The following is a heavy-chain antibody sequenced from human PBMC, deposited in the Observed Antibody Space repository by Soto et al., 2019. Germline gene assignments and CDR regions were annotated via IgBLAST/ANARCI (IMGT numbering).Heavy chain of an antibody. Sequence: GGSLRLSCAASGFTFSSYGMHWVRQAPGKGLEWVAVISYDGSNKYYADSVKGRFTISRDNSKNTLYLQMNSLRAEDTAVYYCAKDRVNCSVGSCDHYGDCEGLDYWGQGTLVMVSS. CDR3: AKDRVNCSVGSCDHYGDCEGLDY. CDR2: ISYDGSNK. J-gene: IGHJ4*02. CDR1: GFTFSSYG. D-gene: IGHD2-15*01. V-gene: IGHV3-30*18.